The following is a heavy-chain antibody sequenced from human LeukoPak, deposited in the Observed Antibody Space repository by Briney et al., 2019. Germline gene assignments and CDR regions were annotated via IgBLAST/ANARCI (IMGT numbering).Heavy chain of an antibody. D-gene: IGHD3-22*01. CDR3: ARSRVVEGWTYHCYMDV. CDR1: GYSFTSYW. J-gene: IGHJ6*03. Sequence: GESLKISCKGSGYSFTSYWIGWVRQMPGKGLEWMGIIYPGDSDTRYSPSFQGQVTISADKSISTAYLQWSSLKASDTAMYYCARSRVVEGWTYHCYMDVWGKGTTVTVSS. V-gene: IGHV5-51*01. CDR2: IYPGDSDT.